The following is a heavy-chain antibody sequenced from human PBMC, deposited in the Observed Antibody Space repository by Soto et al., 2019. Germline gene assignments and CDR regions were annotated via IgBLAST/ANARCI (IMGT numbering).Heavy chain of an antibody. V-gene: IGHV4-59*08. CDR1: GGSISSYY. CDR2: IYYSGST. Sequence: QVQLQESGPGLVKPSETLSFTCTVSGGSISSYYWSWIRQPPGKGLEWIGYIYYSGSTNYNPSLKSRVTISVDTSKNQFSLKLSSVTAADTAVYYCARGGERSWIQLWSWGQGTLVTVSS. J-gene: IGHJ5*02. D-gene: IGHD5-18*01. CDR3: ARGGERSWIQLWS.